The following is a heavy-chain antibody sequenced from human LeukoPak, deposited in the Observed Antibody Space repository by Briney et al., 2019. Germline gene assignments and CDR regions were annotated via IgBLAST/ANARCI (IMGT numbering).Heavy chain of an antibody. V-gene: IGHV3-23*01. CDR3: AKEPLAAPGTRLAY. CDR1: GFTFSSYA. D-gene: IGHD6-13*01. Sequence: GGSLRLSCAASGFTFSSYAMSWVRQAPGKGLEWVSAISGSGGSTYYADSVKGRFTISRDSSKNTLYLQMNSLRAEDTALYYCAKEPLAAPGTRLAYWGQETLVTVSS. J-gene: IGHJ4*02. CDR2: ISGSGGST.